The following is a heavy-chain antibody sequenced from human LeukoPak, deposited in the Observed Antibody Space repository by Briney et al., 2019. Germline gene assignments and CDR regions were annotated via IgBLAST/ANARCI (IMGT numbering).Heavy chain of an antibody. CDR1: GYTFTSYG. CDR3: SRGVGLSCNWFDS. CDR2: ISAYNGNT. V-gene: IGHV1-18*01. J-gene: IGHJ5*01. D-gene: IGHD1-26*01. Sequence: GASVMVSCKASGYTFTSYGISLVRQAPGQGLEWMGWISAYNGNTNYAQKLQGRVTMTTDTSTSTAYMELRSLRSDDSAVYSGSRGVGLSCNWFDSWGQGTLVTVSS.